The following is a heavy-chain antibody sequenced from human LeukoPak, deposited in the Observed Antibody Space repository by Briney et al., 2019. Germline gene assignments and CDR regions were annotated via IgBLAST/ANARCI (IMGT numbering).Heavy chain of an antibody. CDR1: GFTFSSYA. D-gene: IGHD3-10*01. V-gene: IGHV3-23*01. J-gene: IGHJ4*02. CDR2: ISGSGGST. Sequence: PGGSLRLSCAASGFTFSSYAMSWVRQAPGKGLEWVSAISGSGGSTYYADSVKGRFTISRDNSKNTLYLQMSSLRAEDTAVYYCAKGMGGSGSYYTFDYWGQGTLVTVSS. CDR3: AKGMGGSGSYYTFDY.